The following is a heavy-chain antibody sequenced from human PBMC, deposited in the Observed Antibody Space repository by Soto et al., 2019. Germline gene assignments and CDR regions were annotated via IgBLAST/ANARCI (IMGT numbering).Heavy chain of an antibody. Sequence: TCTVSGGSISSYYWSWIRQPPGKGLEWIGYIYYSGSTNCNPSLKSRVTISVDTSKNQFSLKLSSVTAADTAVYYCAREIWFGEFKDYNWFDPWGQGTLVTVSS. CDR1: GGSISSYY. J-gene: IGHJ5*02. V-gene: IGHV4-59*01. CDR2: IYYSGST. CDR3: AREIWFGEFKDYNWFDP. D-gene: IGHD3-10*01.